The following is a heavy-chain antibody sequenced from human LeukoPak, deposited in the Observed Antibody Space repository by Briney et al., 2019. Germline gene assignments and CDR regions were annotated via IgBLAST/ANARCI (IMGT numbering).Heavy chain of an antibody. D-gene: IGHD6-19*01. CDR2: INHSGST. V-gene: IGHV4-34*01. J-gene: IGHJ4*02. CDR3: ARAGARIAVAEYYFDY. Sequence: PSETLSLTCAVYGGSFSGYYWSWIRQPPGKGLEWIGEINHSGSTNYNPSLKSRVTISVDTSKNQFSLKLSSVTAADTAVYYCARAGARIAVAEYYFDYWGQGILVTVSS. CDR1: GGSFSGYY.